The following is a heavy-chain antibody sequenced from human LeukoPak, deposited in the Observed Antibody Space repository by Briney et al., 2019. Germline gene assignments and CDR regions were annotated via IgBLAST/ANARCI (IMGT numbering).Heavy chain of an antibody. Sequence: GGSLRLSCAASGFTSSDYTMNWVRQSPQKGLEWVSGISVSDDSTYYADSVKGRFTISRDKSNNVLHLQMNSLRAEDTAVYYCARVGSWGYSAYEAADYWGQGTLVTVSS. J-gene: IGHJ4*02. CDR3: ARVGSWGYSAYEAADY. D-gene: IGHD5-12*01. CDR2: ISVSDDST. CDR1: GFTSSDYT. V-gene: IGHV3-23*01.